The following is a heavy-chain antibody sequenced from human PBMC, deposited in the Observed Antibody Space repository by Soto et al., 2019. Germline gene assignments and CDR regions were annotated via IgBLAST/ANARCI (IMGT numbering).Heavy chain of an antibody. CDR2: IYYSGST. CDR1: GGSISSSSYY. Sequence: QLQLQESGPGLVKPSETLSLTCTVSGGSISSSSYYWGWIRQPPGKGLEWIGSIYYSGSTYYNPSPKSRVTISVDTSKNQFSLKLSSVTAADTAVYYCARILYGDYVERIDYWGQGTLVTVSS. D-gene: IGHD4-17*01. J-gene: IGHJ4*02. V-gene: IGHV4-39*01. CDR3: ARILYGDYVERIDY.